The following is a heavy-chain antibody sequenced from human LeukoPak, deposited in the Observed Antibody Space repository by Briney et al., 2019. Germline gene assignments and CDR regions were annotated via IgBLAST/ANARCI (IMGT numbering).Heavy chain of an antibody. V-gene: IGHV3-11*01. CDR3: ATSIAAAGTNWFDP. J-gene: IGHJ5*02. D-gene: IGHD6-13*01. Sequence: GGSLRLSCAASGFTFNDYYMSWIRQAPGKGLEWVSYISSSGSTIYYADSVKGRFTISRDNAKNSLYLQMNSLRAEDTAVYYCATSIAAAGTNWFDPWGQGTLVTVSS. CDR1: GFTFNDYY. CDR2: ISSSGSTI.